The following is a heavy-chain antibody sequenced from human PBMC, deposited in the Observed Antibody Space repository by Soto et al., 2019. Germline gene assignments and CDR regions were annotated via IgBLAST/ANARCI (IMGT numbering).Heavy chain of an antibody. Sequence: PSETLSLTCTVSGGSISSYYWSWIRQPPGKGLEWIGYIYYSGSTNYNPSLKSRVTISVDTSKNQFSLKLSSVTAADTAVYYWARGENYYNSSVYSLSGGQGPLVTVSS. J-gene: IGHJ4*02. CDR3: ARGENYYNSSVYSLS. CDR2: IYYSGST. CDR1: GGSISSYY. V-gene: IGHV4-59*01. D-gene: IGHD3-22*01.